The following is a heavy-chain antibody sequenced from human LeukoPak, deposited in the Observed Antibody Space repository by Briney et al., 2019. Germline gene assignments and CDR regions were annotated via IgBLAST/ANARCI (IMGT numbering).Heavy chain of an antibody. V-gene: IGHV3-30*18. CDR1: GFTFSSYG. J-gene: IGHJ4*02. CDR2: ISYDGSNK. D-gene: IGHD6-13*01. CDR3: AKDRPYSSSWPYYFDY. Sequence: PGGSLRLSCAASGFTFSSYGMHWVRQAPGKGLEWVAVISYDGSNKYYADSVKGRFTISRENSKNTLYLQMNSLRAEDTAVYYCAKDRPYSSSWPYYFDYWGQGTLVTVSS.